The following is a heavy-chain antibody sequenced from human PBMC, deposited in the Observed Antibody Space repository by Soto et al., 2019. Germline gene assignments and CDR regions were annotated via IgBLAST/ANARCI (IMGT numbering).Heavy chain of an antibody. J-gene: IGHJ3*02. D-gene: IGHD3-3*01. Sequence: GASVTVSWKACGYTFTGCYMHWVRQAPGQGLEWMGWINPNSGGTNYAQKFQGWVTMTRDTSISTAYMELSRLRSDDTAVYYCARDSGRYTIFGVVTLDAFDIWGQGTMVTVSS. V-gene: IGHV1-2*04. CDR3: ARDSGRYTIFGVVTLDAFDI. CDR1: GYTFTGCY. CDR2: INPNSGGT.